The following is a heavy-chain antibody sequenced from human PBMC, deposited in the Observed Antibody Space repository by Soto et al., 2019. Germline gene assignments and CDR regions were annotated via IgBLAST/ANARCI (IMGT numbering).Heavy chain of an antibody. CDR2: ISYDGSLQ. CDR1: GFAFSSYG. CDR3: VSDRGYGHASVPYS. Sequence: QAPLVESGGGVVQPGRSLRLSCAASGFAFSSYGMHWVRQAPGTGLEWVAVISYDGSLQHYADSVKGRFTISRDNAKNMVLLQMRSLRAEDTAGYYCVSDRGYGHASVPYSWGQGTLVSVSS. J-gene: IGHJ4*02. D-gene: IGHD5-18*01. V-gene: IGHV3-30*03.